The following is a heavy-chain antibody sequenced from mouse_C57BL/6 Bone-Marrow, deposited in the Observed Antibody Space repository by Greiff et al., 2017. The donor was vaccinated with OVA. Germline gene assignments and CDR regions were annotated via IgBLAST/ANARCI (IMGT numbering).Heavy chain of an antibody. D-gene: IGHD2-12*01. CDR3: ARHEEGGYYKGYYFDY. Sequence: QVQLQQSGAELVKPGASVKLSCKASGYTFTEYTIHWVKQRSGQGLEWIGWFYPGSGSIKYNEKFKDKATLTADKSSSTVYMELSRLTSEDSAVDYCARHEEGGYYKGYYFDYWGKGTTLTVSS. V-gene: IGHV1-62-2*01. CDR1: GYTFTEYT. J-gene: IGHJ2*01. CDR2: FYPGSGSI.